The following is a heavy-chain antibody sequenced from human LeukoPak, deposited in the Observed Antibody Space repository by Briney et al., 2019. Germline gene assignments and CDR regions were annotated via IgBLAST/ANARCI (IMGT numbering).Heavy chain of an antibody. J-gene: IGHJ3*02. D-gene: IGHD2-15*01. V-gene: IGHV3-48*03. CDR1: GFIFSRHE. CDR3: ARYQLDSGPLGDAFDI. CDR2: IGGAGTAI. Sequence: GGSLRLSCVGSGFIFSRHEMHWVRQAPGKGLEWVSYIGGAGTAINYADSAKDRFTISRDNTKNSLYLQMNSLRAEDTAVYYCARYQLDSGPLGDAFDIWGQGTMVIVSS.